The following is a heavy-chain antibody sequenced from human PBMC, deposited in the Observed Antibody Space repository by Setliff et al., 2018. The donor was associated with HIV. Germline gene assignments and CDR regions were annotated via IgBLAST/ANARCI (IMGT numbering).Heavy chain of an antibody. V-gene: IGHV1-18*01. Sequence: ASVKVSCKASDYTFSTYAITWVRQAPGQGLEWMGWISAYNGNTNYAQKLQGRVTMTTDTSTSTAYMELSSLRSDDTAVYYCARDRTGVTSGEFDPWGQGTLVTVSS. CDR1: DYTFSTYA. CDR2: ISAYNGNT. D-gene: IGHD2-21*02. CDR3: ARDRTGVTSGEFDP. J-gene: IGHJ5*02.